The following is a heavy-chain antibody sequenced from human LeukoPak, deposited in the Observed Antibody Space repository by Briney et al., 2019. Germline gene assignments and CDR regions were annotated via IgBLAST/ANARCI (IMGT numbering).Heavy chain of an antibody. CDR2: IYYSGST. CDR3: ARDAEWTSGYSYGYPPDY. V-gene: IGHV4-59*11. Sequence: SETLSLTCTVSGGSISSHYWSWIRQPPGKGLEWIGYIYYSGSTNYNPSLKSRVTISVDTSKNQFSLKLSSVTAADTAVYYCARDAEWTSGYSYGYPPDYWGQGTLVTVSS. J-gene: IGHJ4*02. CDR1: GGSISSHY. D-gene: IGHD5-18*01.